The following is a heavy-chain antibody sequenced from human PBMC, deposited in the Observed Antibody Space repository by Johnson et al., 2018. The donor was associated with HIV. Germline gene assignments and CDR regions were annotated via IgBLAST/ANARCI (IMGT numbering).Heavy chain of an antibody. CDR1: GFTFNNYA. D-gene: IGHD1-26*01. J-gene: IGHJ3*02. Sequence: QVQLMESGGGVVQPGRSLRLSCAASGFTFNNYAMHWVRQAPGKGLEWVAVISYDGSNEFYADSVKGRFTISRDNSKNTLYLQMNSLRAEDTALYYCASAGSLYAFDIWGQGTMVTVSS. CDR2: ISYDGSNE. V-gene: IGHV3-30-3*01. CDR3: ASAGSLYAFDI.